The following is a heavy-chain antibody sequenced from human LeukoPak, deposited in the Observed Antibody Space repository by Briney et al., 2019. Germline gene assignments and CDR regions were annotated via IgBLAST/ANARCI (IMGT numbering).Heavy chain of an antibody. CDR2: IYYSGNT. CDR3: VRQGPDILTAYYN. J-gene: IGHJ4*02. V-gene: IGHV4-39*02. D-gene: IGHD3-9*01. CDR1: GDSISSTNCY. Sequence: SETLSLTCTVSGDSISSTNCYWGWVRQPPGKGLEWIGSIYYSGNTYYNSSLKSRLTISVDTSKNHFSLKMSSVTAADTAVYYCVRQGPDILTAYYNWGQGTLVTVSP.